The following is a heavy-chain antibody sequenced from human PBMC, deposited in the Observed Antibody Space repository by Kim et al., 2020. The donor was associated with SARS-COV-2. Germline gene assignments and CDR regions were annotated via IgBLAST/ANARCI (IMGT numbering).Heavy chain of an antibody. Sequence: GGSLRLSCAASGFTFSGNGMSWVRQAPGKGLEWVANIKQDGSEKYYVDSVKGRFTISRDNAKNSMYLQMNSLRAADTAVYYCARGANCVNWGQGTLVTVSS. J-gene: IGHJ4*02. CDR3: ARGANCVN. D-gene: IGHD7-27*01. CDR1: GFTFSGNG. CDR2: IKQDGSEK. V-gene: IGHV3-7*01.